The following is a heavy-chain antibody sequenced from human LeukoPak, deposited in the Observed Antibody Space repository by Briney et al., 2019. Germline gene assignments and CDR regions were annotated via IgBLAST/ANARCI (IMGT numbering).Heavy chain of an antibody. CDR2: FDPEDGET. Sequence: GASVKVSCKVSGYTLTELSMHWVRQAPGKGLEWMGGFDPEDGETIYAQKFQGRVTMTEDTSTDTAYMELSSLRSEDRAVYYCATEDYYDSSGYYYHFDYWGQATLVTVSS. CDR1: GYTLTELS. CDR3: ATEDYYDSSGYYYHFDY. D-gene: IGHD3-22*01. V-gene: IGHV1-24*01. J-gene: IGHJ4*02.